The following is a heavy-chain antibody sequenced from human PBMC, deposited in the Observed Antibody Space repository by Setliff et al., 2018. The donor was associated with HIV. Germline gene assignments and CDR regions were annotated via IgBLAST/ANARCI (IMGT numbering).Heavy chain of an antibody. D-gene: IGHD3-22*01. CDR3: ARGPYYYNSSGQISAEYFQH. J-gene: IGHJ1*01. V-gene: IGHV4-30-2*01. CDR2: ISRSGST. CDR1: GGSIRSSGYS. Sequence: SETLSLTCAVSGGSIRSSGYSWSWIRQPPGKGLEWIGYISRSGSTYYNPSLKSRVTISVDRSKNQFSLKLSSVTAADTAVYYCARGPYYYNSSGQISAEYFQHWGQGTLVTVS.